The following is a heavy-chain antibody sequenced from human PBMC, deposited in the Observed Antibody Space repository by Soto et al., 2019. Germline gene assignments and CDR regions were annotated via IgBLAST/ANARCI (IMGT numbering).Heavy chain of an antibody. CDR3: AIGRIVDGLFTDWYFDI. V-gene: IGHV3-48*02. CDR2: ISGSGRTI. CDR1: GFTFSTYS. D-gene: IGHD2-21*01. J-gene: IGHJ2*01. Sequence: EVQLVESGGGLVQPGGSLRLSCVASGFTFSTYSMTWVRQAPGKGLEWISYISGSGRTIYYADSMKGRFTISTDNAKNSLYLQMKSLRHRYTAAVYFAIGRIVDGLFTDWYFDIWGRGTPVTVSS.